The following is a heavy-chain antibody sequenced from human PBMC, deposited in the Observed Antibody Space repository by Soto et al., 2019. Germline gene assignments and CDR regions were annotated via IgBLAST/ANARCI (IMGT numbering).Heavy chain of an antibody. CDR3: ARLMGTSFDF. CDR1: GFTFSDHH. D-gene: IGHD2-8*01. V-gene: IGHV3-72*01. Sequence: GGSLGLSCAASGFTFSDHHMDWVRQAPGKGLEWVGRARNKAHSYTTAYAASVKGRFTISRDDSKNSLSLQMNSLKTEDTAVYFCARLMGTSFDFWGQGTMVTVSS. CDR2: ARNKAHSYTT. J-gene: IGHJ4*02.